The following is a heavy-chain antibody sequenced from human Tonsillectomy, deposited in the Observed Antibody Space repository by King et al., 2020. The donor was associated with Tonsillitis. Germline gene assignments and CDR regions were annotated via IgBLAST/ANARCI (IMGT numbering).Heavy chain of an antibody. D-gene: IGHD6-19*01. Sequence: VQLVESGGGLVQPGGALRLSCAASGVTFSSYWMHWVRQAPGKGLVWGSRINSAGSSTSYADSVKGRLTMSRENAKNTLYLQMNSLRAEDTAVYYCARAAVAGTFDYWGQGTLVTVSS. CDR1: GVTFSSYW. CDR2: INSAGSST. V-gene: IGHV3-74*01. CDR3: ARAAVAGTFDY. J-gene: IGHJ4*02.